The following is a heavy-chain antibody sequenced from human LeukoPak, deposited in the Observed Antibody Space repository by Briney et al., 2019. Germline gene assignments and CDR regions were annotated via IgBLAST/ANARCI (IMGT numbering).Heavy chain of an antibody. CDR1: GGTFSSFA. V-gene: IGHV1-69*05. CDR3: ARIPTNSRGAFDY. J-gene: IGHJ4*02. Sequence: SVKASCKASGGTFSSFAIRWVRPAPGQGLEWMGGIIPIFGTANYAQNSHVRVTITTAESMTTAYLKLSSLRSEDTAGYYCARIPTNSRGAFDYWGQGTLVTVSS. CDR2: IIPIFGTA. D-gene: IGHD2/OR15-2a*01.